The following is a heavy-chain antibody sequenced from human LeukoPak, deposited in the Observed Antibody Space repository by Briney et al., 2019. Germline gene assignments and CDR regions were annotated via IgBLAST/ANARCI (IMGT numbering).Heavy chain of an antibody. Sequence: GGSLRLSCAASGFTFSSYGMHWVRQAPGKGLEWVAFIRYDGSNKYYADSVKGRFTISRDNSKNTLYLQMNSLRAEDTAVYYCAKDAYCSSTSCYHDDAPFDYWGQGTLVTVSS. CDR2: IRYDGSNK. CDR1: GFTFSSYG. V-gene: IGHV3-30*02. CDR3: AKDAYCSSTSCYHDDAPFDY. J-gene: IGHJ4*02. D-gene: IGHD2-2*01.